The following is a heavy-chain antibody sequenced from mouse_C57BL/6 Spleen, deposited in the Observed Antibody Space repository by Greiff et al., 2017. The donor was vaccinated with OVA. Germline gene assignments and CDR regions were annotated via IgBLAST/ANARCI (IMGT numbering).Heavy chain of an antibody. V-gene: IGHV1-53*01. CDR3: ARYYDGYSAWFAY. J-gene: IGHJ3*01. Sequence: QVQFQQPGPELVKPGAPVKLSCKASGYTFPSYWMHWVKQRPGQGLEWIGNINPSSGGTNYNEKFKSKATLTVDKSSSTAYMQLSSLTSEDSAVYYCARYYDGYSAWFAYWGQGTLVTVSA. CDR2: INPSSGGT. CDR1: GYTFPSYW. D-gene: IGHD2-3*01.